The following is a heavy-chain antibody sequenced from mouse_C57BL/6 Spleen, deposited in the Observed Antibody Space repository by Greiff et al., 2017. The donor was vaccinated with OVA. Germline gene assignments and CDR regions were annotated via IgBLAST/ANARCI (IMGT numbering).Heavy chain of an antibody. J-gene: IGHJ1*03. V-gene: IGHV1-55*01. CDR3: ARGGYGSSYRYFDV. CDR2: IYPGSGST. CDR1: GYTFTSYW. Sequence: VQLQQPGAELVKPGASVKMSCKASGYTFTSYWITWVKQRPGQGLEWIGDIYPGSGSTNYNEKFKSKATLTVDTSSSTAYMQLSSLTSEDSAVYYCARGGYGSSYRYFDVWGTGTTVTVSS. D-gene: IGHD1-1*01.